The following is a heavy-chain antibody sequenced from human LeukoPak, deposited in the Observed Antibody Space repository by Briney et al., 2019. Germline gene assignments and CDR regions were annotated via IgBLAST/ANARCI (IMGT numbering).Heavy chain of an antibody. D-gene: IGHD3-22*01. CDR3: ATYYYDSSGYLYFDY. Sequence: ASVKVSCKVSGYTLTELSMHWVRQAPGKGLEWMGGFDPEDGETIYAQKFQGRVTMTEDTSTDTAYMELSSLRSEDTAVYYCATYYYDSSGYLYFDYWGQGTLVTVSS. CDR1: GYTLTELS. J-gene: IGHJ4*02. CDR2: FDPEDGET. V-gene: IGHV1-24*01.